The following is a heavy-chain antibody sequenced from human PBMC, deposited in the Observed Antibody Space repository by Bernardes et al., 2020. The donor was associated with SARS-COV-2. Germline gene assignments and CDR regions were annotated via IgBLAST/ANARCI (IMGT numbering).Heavy chain of an antibody. Sequence: SETLSLTCTVSGGSISSDYWSWSRQPAGKGLEWIGRIYSTGTTNYNPSLKIRVTMSVDTSKNQFSLKVTSVTAEDTAVYYCARFYSTSSFDFDYWGQGTLVTVSS. CDR1: GGSISSDY. CDR2: IYSTGTT. CDR3: ARFYSTSSFDFDY. D-gene: IGHD6-6*01. V-gene: IGHV4-4*07. J-gene: IGHJ4*02.